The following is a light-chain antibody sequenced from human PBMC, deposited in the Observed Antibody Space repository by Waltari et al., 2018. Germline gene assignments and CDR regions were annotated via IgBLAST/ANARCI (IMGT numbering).Light chain of an antibody. CDR1: QSIANT. J-gene: IGKJ1*01. CDR2: GAS. V-gene: IGKV3-15*01. Sequence: EIVMTQSPATLSVSPGETATLSCRASQSIANTLAWYQQKPGQAPKVFLYGASTRAPTVPARFSGSGSGTEFTLTISSLQSEDFAVYYCQQYSNWPRTFGQGTKVEIK. CDR3: QQYSNWPRT.